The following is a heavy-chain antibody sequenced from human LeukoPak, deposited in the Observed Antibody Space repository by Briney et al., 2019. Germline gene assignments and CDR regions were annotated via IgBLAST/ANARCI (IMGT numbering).Heavy chain of an antibody. J-gene: IGHJ4*02. V-gene: IGHV1-2*02. D-gene: IGHD5-24*01. CDR2: INPKSGDT. Sequence: ASVKVSCKASGYTFTDYYIHRLRQAPGQGLEWMGWINPKSGDTKYAQKFQGSVIMTRDTSISTADMEFCGLTSDDSAVYCCVGGSRRDGHNLFDLWGRGTQVTVSS. CDR3: VGGSRRDGHNLFDL. CDR1: GYTFTDYY.